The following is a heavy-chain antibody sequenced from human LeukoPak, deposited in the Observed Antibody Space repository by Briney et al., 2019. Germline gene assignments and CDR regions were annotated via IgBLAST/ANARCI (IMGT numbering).Heavy chain of an antibody. V-gene: IGHV3-23*01. CDR3: TRRGGSVYYYYYMDV. J-gene: IGHJ6*03. Sequence: GGSLRLSCAASGFTFSSYAMSWVRQAPGKGLEWVSAISGSGGSTYYADSVKGRFTISRDNSKNTLYLQMNSLKTEDTAVYYCTRRGGSVYYYYYMDVWGKGTTVTVSS. CDR1: GFTFSSYA. D-gene: IGHD3-16*01. CDR2: ISGSGGST.